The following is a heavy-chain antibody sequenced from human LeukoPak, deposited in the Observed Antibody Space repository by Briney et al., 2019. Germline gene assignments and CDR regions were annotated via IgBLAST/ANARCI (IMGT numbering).Heavy chain of an antibody. J-gene: IGHJ4*02. D-gene: IGHD6-13*01. CDR3: AKSPAGSSWPSIDY. Sequence: PGGSLRLSCAASGVTFSSYAMSWVRQTPGKGLECVAPISGSGGSTYYADSVRGRFIVSRDNSKNMLYLQMNSLRVDDTAVYYCAKSPAGSSWPSIDYWGQGTLVAVSS. CDR2: ISGSGGST. V-gene: IGHV3-23*01. CDR1: GVTFSSYA.